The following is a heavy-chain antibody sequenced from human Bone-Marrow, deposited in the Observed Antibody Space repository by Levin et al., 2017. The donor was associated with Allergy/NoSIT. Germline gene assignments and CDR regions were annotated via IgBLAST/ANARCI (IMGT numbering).Heavy chain of an antibody. D-gene: IGHD3-10*01. J-gene: IGHJ4*02. CDR2: TPHDGIDE. V-gene: IGHV3-30-3*01. CDR3: ARDASGPLDS. CDR1: GFDFERYS. Sequence: PGGSLRLSCAASGFDFERYSMHWVRQAPGKGLEWVAYTPHDGIDEYYAESVKGRFTISRDNVKNTLFLQLNRLRREDTAVYFCARDASGPLDSWGQGTLVTVSS.